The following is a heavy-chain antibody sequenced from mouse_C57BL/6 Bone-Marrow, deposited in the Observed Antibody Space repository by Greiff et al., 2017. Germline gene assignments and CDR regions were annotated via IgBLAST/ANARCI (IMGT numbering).Heavy chain of an antibody. CDR2: LYPGSGNT. Sequence: QVQLQQSGAELVRPGASVKLSCKASGYTFTDYYINWVKQRPGQGLEWIARLYPGSGNTYYNEKFKGKATLTAEKSSSTAYMQLSSLTSEDSAVYFCARDYGSSYAVFDYWGQGTTLTVSA. J-gene: IGHJ2*01. CDR3: ARDYGSSYAVFDY. D-gene: IGHD1-1*01. CDR1: GYTFTDYY. V-gene: IGHV1-76*01.